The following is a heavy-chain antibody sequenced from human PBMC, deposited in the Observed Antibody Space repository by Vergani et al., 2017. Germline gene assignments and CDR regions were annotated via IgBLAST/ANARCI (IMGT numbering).Heavy chain of an antibody. V-gene: IGHV4-39*01. CDR3: ARLSSGWFKNAFDI. CDR2: IYYRGST. CDR1: GGSISSSSYY. Sequence: QLQLQESGPGLVKPSETLSLTCTVSGGSISSSSYYWGWIRQPPGKGLEWIGSIYYRGSTYYNPSLKSRVTISVDTSKNQFSLQLSSVTAVDTAVYYCARLSSGWFKNAFDIWGQGTMVTVSS. J-gene: IGHJ3*02. D-gene: IGHD6-19*01.